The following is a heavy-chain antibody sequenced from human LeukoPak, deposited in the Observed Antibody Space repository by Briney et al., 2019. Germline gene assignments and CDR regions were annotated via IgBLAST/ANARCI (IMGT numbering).Heavy chain of an antibody. CDR2: ISYSGST. D-gene: IGHD3-9*01. V-gene: IGHV4-59*12. J-gene: IGHJ4*02. Sequence: KPSETLSLTCTVSDGSISSYYWSWIRQPPGKGLEWIGYISYSGSTNYIPSLKSRVTISVDTSKNQFSLKLSSVTAADTAVYYCARDATDWLGFDYWGQGTLVTVSS. CDR3: ARDATDWLGFDY. CDR1: DGSISSYY.